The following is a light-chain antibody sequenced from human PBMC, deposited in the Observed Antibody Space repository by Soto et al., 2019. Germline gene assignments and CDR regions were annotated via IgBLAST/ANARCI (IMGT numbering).Light chain of an antibody. CDR2: AAS. J-gene: IGKJ3*01. CDR1: QGISSY. CDR3: QQLHSYPPEFT. V-gene: IGKV1-9*01. Sequence: DIKLTQSPSFLSASVGDRVTITCRASQGISSYLAWYQQKPGKAPKLLIYAASTLQSGVPSRFSGSGSGTEFTLTISSLQPEDFATYYCQQLHSYPPEFTFGPGTKVDIK.